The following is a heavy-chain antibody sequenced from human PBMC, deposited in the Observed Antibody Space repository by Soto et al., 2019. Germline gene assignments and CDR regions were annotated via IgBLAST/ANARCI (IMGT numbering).Heavy chain of an antibody. J-gene: IGHJ5*02. CDR3: ARHEQTAAGYDILTGMSLPTWFDP. CDR1: GGSISSSSYY. V-gene: IGHV4-39*01. D-gene: IGHD3-9*01. CDR2: IYYSGST. Sequence: SETLSLTCTVSGGSISSSSYYRGWIRQPPGKGLEWIGSIYYSGSTYYNPSLKSRVTISVDTSKNQFSLKLSSVTAADTAVYYCARHEQTAAGYDILTGMSLPTWFDPWDQGTLVTVSS.